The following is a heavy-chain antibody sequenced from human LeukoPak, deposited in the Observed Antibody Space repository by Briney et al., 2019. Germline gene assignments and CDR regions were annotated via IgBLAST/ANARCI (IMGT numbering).Heavy chain of an antibody. CDR3: ASGGSSATTNWFDP. CDR1: GFTFSSYS. Sequence: GGSLRLSCAASGFTFSSYSMNWVRQAPGKGLEWVSSISSSSSYIYYADSVKGRFTISRDNAKNSLYLQMNSLRAEDTAVYYCASGGSSATTNWFDPWSQGTLVTVSS. CDR2: ISSSSSYI. D-gene: IGHD2-15*01. J-gene: IGHJ5*02. V-gene: IGHV3-21*01.